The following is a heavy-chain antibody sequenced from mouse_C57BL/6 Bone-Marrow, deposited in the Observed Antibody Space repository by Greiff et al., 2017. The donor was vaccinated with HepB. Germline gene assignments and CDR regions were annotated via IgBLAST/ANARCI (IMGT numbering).Heavy chain of an antibody. CDR3: ARDMGIYYYGSSYGWYFDV. J-gene: IGHJ1*03. D-gene: IGHD1-1*01. CDR1: GFTFSDYY. CDR2: INYDGSST. V-gene: IGHV5-16*01. Sequence: EVKVVESEGGLVQPGSSMKLSCTASGFTFSDYYMAWVRQVPEKGLEWVANINYDGSSTYYLDSLKSRFIISRDNAKNILYLQLSSLKSEDTATYYCARDMGIYYYGSSYGWYFDVWGTGTTVTVSS.